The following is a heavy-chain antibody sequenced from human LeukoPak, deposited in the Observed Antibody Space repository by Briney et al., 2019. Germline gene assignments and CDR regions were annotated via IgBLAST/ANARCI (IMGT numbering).Heavy chain of an antibody. V-gene: IGHV4-34*01. CDR1: GGSLSGYY. D-gene: IGHD2-2*02. J-gene: IGHJ6*02. CDR2: INHSGST. Sequence: SETLSLTCAVYGGSLSGYYWSWIRQPPGKGLEWIGEINHSGSTNYNPSLKSRVTISVDTSKNQFSLKLSSVTAADTAVYYCARMRSYVPAAISYGMDVWGQGTTVTVSS. CDR3: ARMRSYVPAAISYGMDV.